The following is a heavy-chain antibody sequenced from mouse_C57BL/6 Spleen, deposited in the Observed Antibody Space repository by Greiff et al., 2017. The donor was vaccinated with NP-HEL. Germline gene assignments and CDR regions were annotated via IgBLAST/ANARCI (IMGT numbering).Heavy chain of an antibody. Sequence: DVMLVESGGGLVQPGGSLSLSCAASGFTFTDYYMSWVRQPPGKALEWLGFIRNKANGYSSEYSVSVKGRFTISRDNSQSILYLQINALRAEISATYYCARFDYEGVWCAYWGQKTLVTVSA. CDR3: ARFDYEGVWCAY. CDR2: IRNKANGYSS. J-gene: IGHJ3*01. D-gene: IGHD2-4*01. CDR1: GFTFTDYY. V-gene: IGHV7-3*01.